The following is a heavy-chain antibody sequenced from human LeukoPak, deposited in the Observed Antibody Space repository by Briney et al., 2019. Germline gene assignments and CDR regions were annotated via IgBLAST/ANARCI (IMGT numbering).Heavy chain of an antibody. Sequence: SETLSLTCTVSGGSISSYYWSWIRQPAGKGLEWIGSIYYSGSTYYNPSLKSRVTISVDTSKNQFSLKLSSVTAADTAVYYCARHRSYYYGSGSYWDYWGQGTLVTVSS. D-gene: IGHD3-10*01. CDR3: ARHRSYYYGSGSYWDY. J-gene: IGHJ4*02. V-gene: IGHV4-59*05. CDR1: GGSISSYY. CDR2: IYYSGST.